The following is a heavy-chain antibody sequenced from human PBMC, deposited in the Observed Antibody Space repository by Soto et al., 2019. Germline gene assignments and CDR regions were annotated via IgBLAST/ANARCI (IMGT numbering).Heavy chain of an antibody. V-gene: IGHV4-59*01. CDR1: GGSISSYY. CDR2: IYYSGST. D-gene: IGHD1-26*01. Sequence: SETLSLTCTVSGGSISSYYWSWIRQPPGKGLEWIGYIYYSGSTNYNPSLKSRVTISVDTSKNQFSLKLSSVTAADTAVYYCAREGGSYLGPKQWLDPWGQGTLVTVSS. J-gene: IGHJ5*02. CDR3: AREGGSYLGPKQWLDP.